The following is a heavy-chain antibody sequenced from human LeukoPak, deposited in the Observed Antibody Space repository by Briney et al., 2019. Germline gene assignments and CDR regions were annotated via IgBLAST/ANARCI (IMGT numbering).Heavy chain of an antibody. Sequence: SETLSLTCTVSGGSISSGDYYWSWIRQPAGKGLEWIGRIYTSGSTNYNPSLKSRVTISLDTSKNQFSLKLSSVTAADTAVYYCAREIVGTTLYAFDIWGQGTMVTVSS. J-gene: IGHJ3*02. CDR3: AREIVGTTLYAFDI. CDR1: GGSISSGDYY. CDR2: IYTSGST. V-gene: IGHV4-61*02. D-gene: IGHD1-26*01.